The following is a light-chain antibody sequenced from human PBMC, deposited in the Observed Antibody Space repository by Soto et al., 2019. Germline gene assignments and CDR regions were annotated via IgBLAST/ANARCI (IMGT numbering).Light chain of an antibody. CDR3: QQYAASPWT. J-gene: IGKJ1*01. V-gene: IGKV3-20*01. CDR2: AAS. Sequence: NGLTQSPDTLSLSPGERATLSCRASQRVDNNYLAWYQQKPGQAPRPLIYAASNRAPGIPDRFRGSGSGTDFSLTISRLEPEDFAVYYCQQYAASPWTFGQGTKVDIK. CDR1: QRVDNNY.